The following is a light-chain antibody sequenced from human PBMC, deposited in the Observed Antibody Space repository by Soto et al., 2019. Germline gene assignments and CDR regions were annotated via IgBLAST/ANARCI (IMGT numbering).Light chain of an antibody. J-gene: IGKJ1*01. CDR2: GAF. Sequence: EIVLTQSPGTLSXXPXXXXTXXXRASQSVSSNYLAWYQQKPGQAPRLLIYGAFKRATGIPDRFSGSGSGTDFTLTISRMEPEDFAVYCCQQYGSSPRTFGQGTKVDIK. CDR1: QSVSSNY. V-gene: IGKV3-20*01. CDR3: QQYGSSPRT.